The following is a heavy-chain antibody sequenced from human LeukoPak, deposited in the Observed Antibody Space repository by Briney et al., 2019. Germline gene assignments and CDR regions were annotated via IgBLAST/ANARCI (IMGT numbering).Heavy chain of an antibody. CDR3: ARQKNDILTGQYAFDI. Sequence: SETLSLTCTVSGYSISSGYYWSWIRQPAGKGLEWIGRIYTSGSTNYNPSLKSRVTMSVDTSKNQFSLKLSSVTAADTAVYYCARQKNDILTGQYAFDIWGQGTMVTVSS. CDR1: GYSISSGYY. CDR2: IYTSGST. D-gene: IGHD3-9*01. J-gene: IGHJ3*02. V-gene: IGHV4-4*07.